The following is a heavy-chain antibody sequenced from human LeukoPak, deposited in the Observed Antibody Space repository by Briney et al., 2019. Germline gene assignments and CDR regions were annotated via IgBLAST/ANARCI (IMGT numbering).Heavy chain of an antibody. Sequence: GGSLRLSCAASGFTFSTYSLNWVRQAPGKGLEWVSCISSSSSNIYYADSVKGRFTISRDNAKNSLYLQMNSLRAEDTAVYYCAREVRVGVVYYFDSWGQGTLVTVSS. V-gene: IGHV3-21*01. J-gene: IGHJ4*02. CDR1: GFTFSTYS. CDR3: AREVRVGVVYYFDS. CDR2: ISSSSSNI. D-gene: IGHD1-26*01.